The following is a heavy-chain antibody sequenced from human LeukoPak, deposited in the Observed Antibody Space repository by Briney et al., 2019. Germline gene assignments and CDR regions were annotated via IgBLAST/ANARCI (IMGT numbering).Heavy chain of an antibody. CDR2: IRYDGSNK. J-gene: IGHJ4*02. V-gene: IGHV3-30*02. Sequence: PGGSLRLSCAASGFTFSTYGMHWVRQAPGKGLEWVAFIRYDGSNKYYADSVKGRFTISRDNSKNTLHLQMGSLRAEDMAVYYCARVSSGYFDCWGQGTLVTVSS. CDR1: GFTFSTYG. D-gene: IGHD3-22*01. CDR3: ARVSSGYFDC.